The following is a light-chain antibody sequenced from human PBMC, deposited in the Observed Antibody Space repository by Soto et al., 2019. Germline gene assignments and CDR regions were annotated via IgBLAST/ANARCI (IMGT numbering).Light chain of an antibody. CDR1: SSDIGGYSF. J-gene: IGLJ3*02. CDR3: SSYAGSNNLV. V-gene: IGLV2-8*01. CDR2: EVT. Sequence: QSALTQVPSASGSPGQSVTISCAGTSSDIGGYSFVSWYQQHPGKAPKLIIYEVTKRPSGVPDRFSGSRSGNTASLTVSGLQAEDDADYYCSSYAGSNNLVFGGGTQLTVL.